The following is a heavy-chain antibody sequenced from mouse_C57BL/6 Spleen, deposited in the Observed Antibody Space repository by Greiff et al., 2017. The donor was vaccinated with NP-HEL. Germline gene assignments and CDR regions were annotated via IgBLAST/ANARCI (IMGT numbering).Heavy chain of an antibody. CDR3: ARRGANWYMDY. Sequence: QVQLQQPGAELVKPGASVKMSCKASGYTFTSYWITWGKQRRGKGREWIGDIYPGSGSTKNNEKIKSKATLTVDTSSSTAYMQLSSLTSEDSAVYYCARRGANWYMDYWGQGTSVTVSS. V-gene: IGHV1-55*01. J-gene: IGHJ4*01. CDR2: IYPGSGST. CDR1: GYTFTSYW. D-gene: IGHD4-1*01.